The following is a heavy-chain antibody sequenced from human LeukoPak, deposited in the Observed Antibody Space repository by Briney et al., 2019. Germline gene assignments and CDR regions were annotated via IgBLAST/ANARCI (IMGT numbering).Heavy chain of an antibody. CDR3: ARDSDYYDSSGEHS. V-gene: IGHV1-69*13. CDR1: GGTFSSYA. CDR2: VTPIFGTA. Sequence: PVKVSCKASGGTFSSYAISWVRQAPGQGLEWMGGVTPIFGTANYAQKFQGGVTITADESTSTAYMELSSLRSEDTAVYYCARDSDYYDSSGEHSWGQGTLVTVSS. J-gene: IGHJ5*02. D-gene: IGHD3-22*01.